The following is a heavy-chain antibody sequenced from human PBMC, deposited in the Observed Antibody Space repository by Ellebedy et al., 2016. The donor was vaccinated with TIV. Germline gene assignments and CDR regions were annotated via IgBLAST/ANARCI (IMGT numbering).Heavy chain of an antibody. CDR2: IYSVGTT. V-gene: IGHV3-53*01. D-gene: IGHD6-19*01. J-gene: IGHJ4*02. CDR1: GVTVSNNY. CDR3: ARRDRVAGVDY. Sequence: GESLKISCAASGVTVSNNYMSWVRQAPGKGLEWVSLIYSVGTTYYADSVKGRFTISRDGSKNTVYLQMNSLRAEDTAMYYCARRDRVAGVDYWGRGTLVTVSS.